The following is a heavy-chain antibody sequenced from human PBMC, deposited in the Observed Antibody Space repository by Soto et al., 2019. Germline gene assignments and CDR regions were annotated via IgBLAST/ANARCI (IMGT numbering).Heavy chain of an antibody. CDR3: AKETQRLVHDY. J-gene: IGHJ4*02. V-gene: IGHV3-30*18. D-gene: IGHD2-8*02. Sequence: QVQLVESGGGVVRPGRSLRLTCAASGFTFRNYGMHWVRQAPGKGLEWVAVISHDGSDKYYADSMKGRFIISRDNSENTLFLNMNSLKPEDTAVYYCAKETQRLVHDYWGQGTLVTVSS. CDR2: ISHDGSDK. CDR1: GFTFRNYG.